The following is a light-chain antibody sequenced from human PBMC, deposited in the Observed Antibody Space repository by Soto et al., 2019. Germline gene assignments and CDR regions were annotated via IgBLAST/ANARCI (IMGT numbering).Light chain of an antibody. CDR3: SSYAGSINV. CDR1: SSDVGGYNY. V-gene: IGLV2-8*01. Sequence: QSVLTQPPSASGSPGQSVTISCTGTSSDVGGYNYVSWYQQHPGKAPKLMIYEVSKRPSGVPDRFSGSKSGNTASLTVSGLQAEDEADYYCSSYAGSINVFGGGTQLTVL. CDR2: EVS. J-gene: IGLJ3*02.